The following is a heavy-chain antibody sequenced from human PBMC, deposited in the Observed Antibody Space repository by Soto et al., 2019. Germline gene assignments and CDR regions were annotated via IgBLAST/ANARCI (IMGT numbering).Heavy chain of an antibody. CDR1: GGSISSSSYY. D-gene: IGHD2-15*01. V-gene: IGHV4-39*01. CDR3: ARRNLGYCSGGSCFDPAEYFQH. J-gene: IGHJ1*01. Sequence: SETLSLTCTVSGGSISSSSYYWGWIRQPPGKGLEWIGSIYYSGSTYYNPSLKSRVTISVDTSKNQFSLKLSSVTAADTAVYYCARRNLGYCSGGSCFDPAEYFQHWGQGTLVTVSS. CDR2: IYYSGST.